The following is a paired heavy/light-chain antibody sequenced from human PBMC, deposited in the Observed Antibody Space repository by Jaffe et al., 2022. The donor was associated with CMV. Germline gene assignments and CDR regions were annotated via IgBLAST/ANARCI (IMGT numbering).Light chain of an antibody. J-gene: IGLJ3*02. CDR3: ETWDSNSRV. CDR2: LEGSGTY. CDR1: SGHSTYI. Sequence: QPVLTQSSSASASLGSSVKLTCTLSSGHSTYIIAWHQQQPGKAPRYLMKLEGSGTYNKGSGLPDRFSGSSSGADRYLSISNLQSEDEADYYCETWDSNSRVFGGGTKLTVL. V-gene: IGLV4-60*03.
Heavy chain of an antibody. CDR2: INPNGGST. J-gene: IGHJ4*02. CDR1: GYTFSSYY. D-gene: IGHD3-22*01. V-gene: IGHV1-46*01. CDR3: GRGDKSPAGGSGCLDY. Sequence: QVQLVQSGAEVKKPGASVKVSCKASGYTFSSYYMHWVRQAPGQGLEWMGIINPNGGSTTYAQKLQGRVTMTRDTSTSTVYMELSSLRSEDTAVYYCGRGDKSPAGGSGCLDYWGQGTLVTVSS.